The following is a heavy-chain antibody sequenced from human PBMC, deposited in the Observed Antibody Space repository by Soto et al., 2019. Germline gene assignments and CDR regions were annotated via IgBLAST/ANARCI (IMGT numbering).Heavy chain of an antibody. Sequence: GGSLRLSCAASGFTFSSYAMSWVRQAPGKGLEWVSAISGSGGSTYYADSVKGRFTISRDNSKNTLYLQMNSLRAEDTAVYYCAKWEQARRYYYYGMDVWGQGNTVIVSS. CDR2: ISGSGGST. D-gene: IGHD6-6*01. CDR1: GFTFSSYA. J-gene: IGHJ6*02. V-gene: IGHV3-23*01. CDR3: AKWEQARRYYYYGMDV.